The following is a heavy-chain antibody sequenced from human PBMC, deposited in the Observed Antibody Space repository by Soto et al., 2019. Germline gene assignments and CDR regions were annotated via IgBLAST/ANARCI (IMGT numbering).Heavy chain of an antibody. D-gene: IGHD2-21*01. Sequence: QAQLVQSGAEKKNPGASVRVSCQASGYTFTNNDINSMRPASGRGREWMGWMNPYSGNTGYEYKFQGRVTMTRDTPTNTAYMELSGLRSDDAAVYFCARGAVSSYAKRGDHRNSDFELWGRGTLVAVSS. CDR1: GYTFTNND. CDR3: ARGAVSSYAKRGDHRNSDFEL. V-gene: IGHV1-8*01. J-gene: IGHJ2*01. CDR2: MNPYSGNT.